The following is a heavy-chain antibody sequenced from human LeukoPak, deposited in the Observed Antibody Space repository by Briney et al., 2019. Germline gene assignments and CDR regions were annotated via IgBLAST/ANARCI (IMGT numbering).Heavy chain of an antibody. CDR1: GGSISSYY. CDR2: IYCSGST. CDR3: ARHYCSSTSCFYNWFDP. J-gene: IGHJ5*02. D-gene: IGHD2-2*01. V-gene: IGHV4-59*08. Sequence: PSETLSLTCTVSGGSISSYYWSWIRQPPGKGLEWIGYIYCSGSTNYNPSLKSRVTISVDTSKNQFSLKLSSVTAADTAVYYCARHYCSSTSCFYNWFDPWGQGTLVTVSS.